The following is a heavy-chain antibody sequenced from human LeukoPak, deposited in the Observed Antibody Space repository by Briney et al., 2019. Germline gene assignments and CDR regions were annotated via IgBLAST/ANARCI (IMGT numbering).Heavy chain of an antibody. D-gene: IGHD5-12*01. CDR3: AKDQEVDIVATRFDY. Sequence: GGYLRLSCAASGFTFSSYAMSWVRQAPGKGLEWVSAISGSGGSTYYADSVKGRFTISRDNSKNTLYLQMNSLRAEDTAVYYCAKDQEVDIVATRFDYWGQGTLVTVSS. J-gene: IGHJ4*02. V-gene: IGHV3-23*01. CDR2: ISGSGGST. CDR1: GFTFSSYA.